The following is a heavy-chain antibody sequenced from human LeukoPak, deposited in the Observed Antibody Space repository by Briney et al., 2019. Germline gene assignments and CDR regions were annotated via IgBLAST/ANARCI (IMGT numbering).Heavy chain of an antibody. CDR1: GFTFSSYW. CDR2: IKQDGSEK. CDR3: ARGKLHYYDSSGYYY. Sequence: GGSLRLSCAASGFTFSSYWMSWVRQAPGKGLEWVANIKQDGSEKYYVDSVKGRFTISRDNAKNSLYLQMNSLRAEDTAVYYCARGKLHYYDSSGYYYWGQGTLVTVSS. J-gene: IGHJ4*02. V-gene: IGHV3-7*04. D-gene: IGHD3-22*01.